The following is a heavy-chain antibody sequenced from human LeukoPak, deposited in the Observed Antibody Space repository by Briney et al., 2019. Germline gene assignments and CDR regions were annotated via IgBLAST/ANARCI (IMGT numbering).Heavy chain of an antibody. D-gene: IGHD3-10*01. J-gene: IGHJ3*02. CDR1: GFTFDDYG. Sequence: PGGSLRLSCAASGFTFDDYGMHWVRQAPGKGLEWVSGISWNSGSIGYADSVKGRFTISRDNAKNSLYLQMNSLRAEDTALYYCAKDYYGSGILLGAFDIWGQGTMVTVSS. V-gene: IGHV3-9*01. CDR2: ISWNSGSI. CDR3: AKDYYGSGILLGAFDI.